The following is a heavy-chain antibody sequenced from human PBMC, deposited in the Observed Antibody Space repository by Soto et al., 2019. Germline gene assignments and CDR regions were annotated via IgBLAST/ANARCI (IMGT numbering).Heavy chain of an antibody. V-gene: IGHV4-4*02. Sequence: QVQLQESGPGLVKPSGTLSLTCAVSGGSISSSNWWSWVRQPPGKGLEWIGEIYHSGSTNYNPSLQSRVNISVDKSKNQFSLKLSSVTAADTAVYYCARDRKWIQLDYYYGMDVWGQGTTVTVSS. CDR1: GGSISSSNW. J-gene: IGHJ6*02. CDR3: ARDRKWIQLDYYYGMDV. CDR2: IYHSGST. D-gene: IGHD1-1*01.